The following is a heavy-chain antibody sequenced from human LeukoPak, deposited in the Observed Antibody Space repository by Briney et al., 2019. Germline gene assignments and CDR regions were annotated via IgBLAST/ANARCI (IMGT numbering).Heavy chain of an antibody. CDR2: IIPIFGTA. D-gene: IGHD2-15*01. J-gene: IGHJ4*02. Sequence: ASVKVSCKASGGTFSSYAISWVRQAPGQGLEWMGGIIPIFGTASYAQKFQGRVTITADESTSTAYMELSSLRSEDTAVYYCAREYCSGGSCPFGWYFDYWGQGTLVTVSS. CDR3: AREYCSGGSCPFGWYFDY. CDR1: GGTFSSYA. V-gene: IGHV1-69*13.